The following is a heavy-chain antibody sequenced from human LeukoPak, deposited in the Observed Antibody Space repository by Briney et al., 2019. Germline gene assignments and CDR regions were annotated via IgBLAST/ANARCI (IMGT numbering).Heavy chain of an antibody. CDR1: GGSISSGDYY. D-gene: IGHD2-8*01. V-gene: IGHV4-61*08. CDR3: ARGMVSPDAFDI. CDR2: IYNSGST. J-gene: IGHJ3*02. Sequence: SQTLSLTCTVSGGSISSGDYYWSCIRQPPGKGLEWIGYIYNSGSTNYNPSLRSRVSISVDTSKNQFSLKLSSVTAADTAVYYCARGMVSPDAFDIWGQGTMVTVSS.